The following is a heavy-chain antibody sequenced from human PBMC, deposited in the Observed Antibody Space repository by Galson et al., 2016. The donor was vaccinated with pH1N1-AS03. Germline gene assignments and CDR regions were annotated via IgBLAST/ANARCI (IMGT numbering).Heavy chain of an antibody. CDR3: VRDSNAWSFDY. CDR2: ISSSGKTI. J-gene: IGHJ4*02. Sequence: SLRLSCAVSGFTFSDYYMSWFRQAPGEGLEWISYISSSGKTIHYADSVKGRFIISRDSSKTLVYLQMNSLRSEDTGVYYCVRDSNAWSFDYWGQGALVTVSS. CDR1: GFTFSDYY. D-gene: IGHD2-2*01. V-gene: IGHV3-11*04.